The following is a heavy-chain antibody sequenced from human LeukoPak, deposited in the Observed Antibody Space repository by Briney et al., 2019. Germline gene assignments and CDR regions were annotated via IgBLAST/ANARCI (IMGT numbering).Heavy chain of an antibody. D-gene: IGHD4-17*01. V-gene: IGHV3-11*01. J-gene: IGHJ4*02. CDR3: ASSLPKWVTTVTKADY. CDR1: GFTFSDYY. CDR2: ISSSGSTI. Sequence: GGSLRLSRAASGFTFSDYYMSWIRQAPGKGLEWVSYISSSGSTIYYADSVKGRFTISRDNAKNSLYLQMNSLRAEDTAVYYCASSLPKWVTTVTKADYWGQGTLVTVSS.